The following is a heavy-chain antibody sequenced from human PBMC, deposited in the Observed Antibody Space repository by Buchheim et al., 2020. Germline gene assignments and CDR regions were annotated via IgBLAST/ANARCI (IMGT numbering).Heavy chain of an antibody. Sequence: QVRLEESGPGLVKPSETLSLTCTVSGGSISTYYWSWIRQPPGKGLEWIGYVYSRGNANYNPSLKSRVTISLDTANTQFSLELRSVTTADTAVYYCARETLGSDYWGQGTL. J-gene: IGHJ4*02. V-gene: IGHV4-59*01. D-gene: IGHD3-10*01. CDR2: VYSRGNA. CDR1: GGSISTYY. CDR3: ARETLGSDY.